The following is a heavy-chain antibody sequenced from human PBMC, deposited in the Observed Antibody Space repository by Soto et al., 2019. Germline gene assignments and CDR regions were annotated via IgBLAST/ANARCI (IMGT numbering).Heavy chain of an antibody. CDR2: INPSGGST. CDR1: GYTFTSYY. J-gene: IGHJ6*02. CDR3: AREEVVGAATPTAYYDYDMDV. Sequence: QVQLVQSGAEVKKPGASVKVSCKASGYTFTSYYMHWVRQAPGQGLEWMGIINPSGGSTSYAQKFHGRVTITRNTSTSKVNTEPSSLRSEDTAVYYCAREEVVGAATPTAYYDYDMDVWGQGTTVTVSS. D-gene: IGHD2-15*01. V-gene: IGHV1-46*01.